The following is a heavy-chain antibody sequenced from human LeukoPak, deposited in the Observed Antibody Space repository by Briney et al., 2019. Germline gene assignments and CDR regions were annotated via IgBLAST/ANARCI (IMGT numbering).Heavy chain of an antibody. CDR2: INHSGST. D-gene: IGHD3-10*01. Sequence: SETLSLTCTVSGGSISSSSYYWGWIRQPPGKGLEWIGEINHSGSTNYNPSLKSRVTISVDTSKNQFSLKLSSVTAADTAVYYCARRGTYYYGSEFDYWGQGTLVTVSS. CDR1: GGSISSSSYY. J-gene: IGHJ4*02. V-gene: IGHV4-39*07. CDR3: ARRGTYYYGSEFDY.